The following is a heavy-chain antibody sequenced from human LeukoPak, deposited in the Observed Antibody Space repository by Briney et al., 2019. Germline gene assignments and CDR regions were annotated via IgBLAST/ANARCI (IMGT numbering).Heavy chain of an antibody. D-gene: IGHD3-9*01. CDR3: ARDRLYYDILTGRRRDAFDI. V-gene: IGHV1-18*04. CDR1: GYTFTSYG. Sequence: ASVKVSCTASGYTFTSYGISWVRQAPGQGLEWMGWISAYNDNTNYAQKLQGRVTMTTDTSTSTAYMELRSLRSDDTAVYYCARDRLYYDILTGRRRDAFDIWGQGTMVTVSS. J-gene: IGHJ3*02. CDR2: ISAYNDNT.